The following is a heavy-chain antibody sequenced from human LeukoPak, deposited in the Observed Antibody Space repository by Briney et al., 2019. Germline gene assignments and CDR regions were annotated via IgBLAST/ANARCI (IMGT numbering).Heavy chain of an antibody. CDR2: IIPIFGTA. V-gene: IGHV1-69*13. D-gene: IGHD5-18*01. Sequence: SVKVSCKASGGTFISYAISWVRQAPGQGLEWMGGIIPIFGTANYAQKFQGRVTITADESTSTAYMELSSLRSEDTAVYYCARVQDTAMGRVDYWGQGTLVTVSS. CDR3: ARVQDTAMGRVDY. J-gene: IGHJ4*02. CDR1: GGTFISYA.